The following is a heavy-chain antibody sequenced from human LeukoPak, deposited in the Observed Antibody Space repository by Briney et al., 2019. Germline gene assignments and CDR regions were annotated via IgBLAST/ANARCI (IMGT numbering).Heavy chain of an antibody. CDR1: SGSTGSSNYY. CDR3: ARQVNSMAGTHFDV. Sequence: PSETLSLTCTVSSGSTGSSNYYWGWIRQPPGKGLEWIGSIYYSGIAYYNPTLKSRVTISVDASKSHFSLRLSSVTAADTAVYYCARQVNSMAGTHFDVWGLGTLVPVSS. D-gene: IGHD6-19*01. CDR2: IYYSGIA. J-gene: IGHJ4*02. V-gene: IGHV4-39*01.